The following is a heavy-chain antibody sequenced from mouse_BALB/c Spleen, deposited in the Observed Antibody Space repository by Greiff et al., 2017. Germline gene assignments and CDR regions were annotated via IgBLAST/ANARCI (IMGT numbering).Heavy chain of an antibody. CDR2: INPYNGDT. CDR1: GYSFTGYF. Sequence: EVQLQESGPELVKPGASVKISCKASGYSFTGYFMNWVKQSHGKSLEWIGRINPYNGDTFYNQKFKGKATLTVDKSSSTAHMELLSLTSEDSAVYYCGTSNYYGSSPFAYWGQGTLVTVSA. J-gene: IGHJ3*01. V-gene: IGHV1-37*01. CDR3: GTSNYYGSSPFAY. D-gene: IGHD1-1*01.